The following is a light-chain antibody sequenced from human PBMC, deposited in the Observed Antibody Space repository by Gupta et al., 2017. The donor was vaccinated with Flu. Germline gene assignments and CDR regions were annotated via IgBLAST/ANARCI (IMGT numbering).Light chain of an antibody. Sequence: SYVLTQPPSVSVPPGQTATITCGGNNIGRKSVHWYQQKPGQAPVLVLYDDTDRPSGIPERFSGSNSGSTATLTISRVEAEDEADYCCQVWDTDSDHPVFGGGTKLTVL. CDR3: QVWDTDSDHPV. CDR1: NIGRKS. J-gene: IGLJ3*02. CDR2: DDT. V-gene: IGLV3-21*02.